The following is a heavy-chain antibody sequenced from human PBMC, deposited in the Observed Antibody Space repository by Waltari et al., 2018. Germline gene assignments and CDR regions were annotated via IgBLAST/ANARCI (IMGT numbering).Heavy chain of an antibody. CDR2: MSGSGGST. Sequence: EVQLLESGGGLVQPGGSLRLSCAASGFTCSSYAMSWVRQAPGKGLEWVSAMSGSGGSTYYADSVKGRFTISRDNSKNTLYLQMNSLRAEDTAVYYCAKNWRAISSSPPSDYWGQGTLVTVSS. D-gene: IGHD6-6*01. CDR3: AKNWRAISSSPPSDY. V-gene: IGHV3-23*01. CDR1: GFTCSSYA. J-gene: IGHJ4*02.